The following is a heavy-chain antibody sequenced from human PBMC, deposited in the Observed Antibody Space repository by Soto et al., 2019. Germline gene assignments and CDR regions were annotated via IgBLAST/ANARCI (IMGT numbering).Heavy chain of an antibody. V-gene: IGHV3-23*01. J-gene: IGHJ5*02. CDR2: ISGSGGST. CDR1: GFTFSSYA. CDR3: AKGNSFLALYNWFDP. Sequence: GGSLRLSCAAPGFTFSSYAMSWVRQAPGKGLEWVSAISGSGGSTYCADSVKGRFTISRDNSKNTLYLQMNSLRAEDTAVYYCAKGNSFLALYNWFDPWGQGTLVTVSS.